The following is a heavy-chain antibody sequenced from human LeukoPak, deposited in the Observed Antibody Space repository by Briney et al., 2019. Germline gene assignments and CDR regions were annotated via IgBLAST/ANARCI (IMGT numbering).Heavy chain of an antibody. CDR2: IYTSGST. CDR3: ARAGEGTERQYFQH. J-gene: IGHJ1*01. D-gene: IGHD3-16*01. V-gene: IGHV4-61*02. Sequence: PSETLSLTCTVSGGSISSGSYYWSWIQQPAGKGLEWIGRIYTSGSTSYNPSLKSRVTISVDTSKNQFSLKLSSVTAADTAVYYCARAGEGTERQYFQHWGQGTLVTVSS. CDR1: GGSISSGSYY.